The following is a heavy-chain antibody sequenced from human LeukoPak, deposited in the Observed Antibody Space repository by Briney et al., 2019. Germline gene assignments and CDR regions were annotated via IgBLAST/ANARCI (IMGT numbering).Heavy chain of an antibody. D-gene: IGHD4-17*01. V-gene: IGHV4-61*02. CDR2: IYTSGST. Sequence: NPSETLSLTCTVSGGSISSGSYYWSWIRQPAGKGLEWIGRIYTSGSTNYNPSLKSRVTISVDTSKNQFSLKLSSVTAADTAVYYCARFSGVFGENDYWGQGTLVTVSS. J-gene: IGHJ4*02. CDR3: ARFSGVFGENDY. CDR1: GGSISSGSYY.